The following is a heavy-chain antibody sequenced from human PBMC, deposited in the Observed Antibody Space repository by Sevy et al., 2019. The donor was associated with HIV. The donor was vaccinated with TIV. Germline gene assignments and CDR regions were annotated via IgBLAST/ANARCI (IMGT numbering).Heavy chain of an antibody. CDR2: MNQDGTER. CDR1: GFSFSTYW. V-gene: IGHV3-7*01. J-gene: IGHJ4*02. CDR3: VREGLGGFSYSLDC. D-gene: IGHD3-16*01. Sequence: GGSLRLSCAASGFSFSTYWMTWVRQAPGKGLEWVATMNQDGTERDYVDPVKGGFTISRDNTKPSLFLQMNSLGAEDTGVYYCVREGLGGFSYSLDCWGQGTLVTVSS.